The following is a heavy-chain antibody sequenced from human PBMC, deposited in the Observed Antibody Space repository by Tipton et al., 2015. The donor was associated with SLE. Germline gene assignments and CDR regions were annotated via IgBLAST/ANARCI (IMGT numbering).Heavy chain of an antibody. J-gene: IGHJ4*02. CDR2: INSDGSST. V-gene: IGHV3-74*01. CDR1: GFTLSSNW. D-gene: IGHD3-10*01. Sequence: SLRLSCAASGFTLSSNWMHWVRQAPGKGLVWVSRINSDGSSTSYADSVKGRFTISRDNSENTLSLQMNSLRAEDTAVYYCAKDRGIMLQGVHYFDYWGQGTLVTVSS. CDR3: AKDRGIMLQGVHYFDY.